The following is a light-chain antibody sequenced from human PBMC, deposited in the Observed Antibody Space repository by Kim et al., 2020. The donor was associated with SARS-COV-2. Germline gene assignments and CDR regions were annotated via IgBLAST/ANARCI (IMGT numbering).Light chain of an antibody. V-gene: IGLV1-47*01. CDR2: RND. CDR1: SSNIGKDY. Sequence: GQRVTISCSGSSSNIGKDYVNWYQQLPGAAPKVVIYRNDQRPSGVFDRFSGSKSGTSASLAISGLRSEDEADYYCATWDDSLKTRMFGGGTQLTVL. J-gene: IGLJ3*02. CDR3: ATWDDSLKTRM.